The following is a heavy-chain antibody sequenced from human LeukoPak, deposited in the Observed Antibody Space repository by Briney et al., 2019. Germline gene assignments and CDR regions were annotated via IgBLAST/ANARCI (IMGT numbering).Heavy chain of an antibody. Sequence: NPSQTLSLTCTVSGGSISSGGYYWSWIRQPPGKGLEWIGYIYHSGSTYYNPSLKSRVTISVDTSKNQFSLKLSSVTAADTAVYYCARGQSYYYDSSGYYYLDIWGQGTMVTVSS. D-gene: IGHD3-22*01. CDR3: ARGQSYYYDSSGYYYLDI. V-gene: IGHV4-30-2*01. CDR2: IYHSGST. CDR1: GGSISSGGYY. J-gene: IGHJ3*02.